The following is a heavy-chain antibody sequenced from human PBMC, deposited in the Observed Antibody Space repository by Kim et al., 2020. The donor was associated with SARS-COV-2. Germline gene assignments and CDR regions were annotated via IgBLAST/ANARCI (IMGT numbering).Heavy chain of an antibody. V-gene: IGHV4-39*01. CDR1: GGSISSSSYY. Sequence: SDTLSLTCTVSGGSISSSSYYWGWIRQSPGKGLEWIGSVYYNGNTYYNPSLKSRLTISVDTSKNQFSLNLSSVTAADTTVYYCASLIPSDWYFDYWGQGTLVTVPS. J-gene: IGHJ4*02. D-gene: IGHD6-19*01. CDR2: VYYNGNT. CDR3: ASLIPSDWYFDY.